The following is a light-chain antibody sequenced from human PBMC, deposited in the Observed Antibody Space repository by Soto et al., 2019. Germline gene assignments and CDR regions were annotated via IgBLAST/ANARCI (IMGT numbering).Light chain of an antibody. V-gene: IGKV3-15*01. CDR1: QSVGTS. CDR3: QQYYSWPLT. J-gene: IGKJ4*01. CDR2: GAS. Sequence: ETVMTQSPATLSVSPGERATLSCRASQSVGTSLAWYQQKPGQAPRVLMYGASSRATGVPGRFSDSGSATEFTLTISSLQSEDFAVYYCQQYYSWPLTFGGGTKVEI.